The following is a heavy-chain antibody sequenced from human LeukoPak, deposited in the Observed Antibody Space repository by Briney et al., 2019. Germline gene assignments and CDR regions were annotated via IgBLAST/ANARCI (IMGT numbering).Heavy chain of an antibody. CDR2: IYYSGST. V-gene: IGHV4-39*07. J-gene: IGHJ4*02. CDR3: ARVPCGGDCPYYFDY. CDR1: GGSISSSSYY. D-gene: IGHD2-21*02. Sequence: SETLSLTCTVSGGSISSSSYYWGWIRQPPGKGLEWIGSIYYSGSTYYNPSLKSRVTISVDTSKNQFSLKLSSVTAADTAVYYCARVPCGGDCPYYFDYWGRGTLVTVSS.